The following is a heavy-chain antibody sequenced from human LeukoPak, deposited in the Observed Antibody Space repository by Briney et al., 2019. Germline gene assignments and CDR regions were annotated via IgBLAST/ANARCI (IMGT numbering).Heavy chain of an antibody. CDR2: ISYDGSNK. V-gene: IGHV3-30*18. CDR1: GFTFSSYG. Sequence: GGSLRLSCAASGFTFSSYGMHWVRLAPGKGLEWVAVISYDGSNKYYADSVKGRFTISRDNSKNTLYLQMNSLRAEDTAVYYCAKDLNSSGYYPGGNFDYWGQGTLVTVSS. D-gene: IGHD3-22*01. CDR3: AKDLNSSGYYPGGNFDY. J-gene: IGHJ4*02.